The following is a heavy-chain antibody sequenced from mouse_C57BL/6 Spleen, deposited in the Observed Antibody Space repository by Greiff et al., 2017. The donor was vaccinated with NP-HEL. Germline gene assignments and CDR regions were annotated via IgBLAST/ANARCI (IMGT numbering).Heavy chain of an antibody. Sequence: DVQLVESGGDLVKPGGSLKLSCAASGFTFSSYGMSWVRQTPDKRLEWVATISSGGSYTYYPDSVKGRFTISRDNAKNTLYLQMSSLKSEDTAMYYCARHWRLDYWGQGTTLTVSS. CDR1: GFTFSSYG. CDR3: ARHWRLDY. V-gene: IGHV5-6*01. CDR2: ISSGGSYT. J-gene: IGHJ2*01.